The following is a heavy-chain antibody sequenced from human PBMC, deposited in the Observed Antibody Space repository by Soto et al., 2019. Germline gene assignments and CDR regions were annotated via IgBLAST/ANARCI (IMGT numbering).Heavy chain of an antibody. Sequence: EVQLVESGGGLVKPGGSLRLSCAASGFTFNYAWMNWVRQSPGKGLEWVGRIKSKTDGGTTDYAAPVKGRFTVSRDDSKNTLYLQMNSLKTEDTAVYYCTTEIGRYCSGGTCSDYWGQGTLVTVSS. CDR1: GFTFNYAW. CDR2: IKSKTDGGTT. D-gene: IGHD2-15*01. V-gene: IGHV3-15*01. CDR3: TTEIGRYCSGGTCSDY. J-gene: IGHJ4*02.